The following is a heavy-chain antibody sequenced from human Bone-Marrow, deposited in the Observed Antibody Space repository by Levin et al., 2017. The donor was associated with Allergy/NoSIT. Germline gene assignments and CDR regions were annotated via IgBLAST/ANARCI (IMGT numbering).Heavy chain of an antibody. J-gene: IGHJ4*02. CDR3: ARGYPGDLPFDY. CDR2: IYYSGST. V-gene: IGHV4-30-4*01. CDR1: GGSISSGDYY. D-gene: IGHD2-21*02. Sequence: PSETLSLTCTVSGGSISSGDYYWSWIRQPPGKGLEWIGYIYYSGSTYYNPSLKSRVTISVDTSKNQFSLNLSSVTAADTAVYYCARGYPGDLPFDYWRQGTLVTVSS.